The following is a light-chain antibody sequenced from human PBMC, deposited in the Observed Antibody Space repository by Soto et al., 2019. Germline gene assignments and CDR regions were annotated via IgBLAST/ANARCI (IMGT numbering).Light chain of an antibody. CDR2: DAS. J-gene: IGKJ1*01. CDR3: QQYGT. V-gene: IGKV1-5*01. CDR1: QSISSW. Sequence: DIQMTQSPSTLSASVGDRVTITCRASQSISSWLAWYQQKSGKAPKLLIYDASSLESGVPSRFSGSGSGTEFTLTISSLQPDDFATYYCQQYGTFGQGTKVEIK.